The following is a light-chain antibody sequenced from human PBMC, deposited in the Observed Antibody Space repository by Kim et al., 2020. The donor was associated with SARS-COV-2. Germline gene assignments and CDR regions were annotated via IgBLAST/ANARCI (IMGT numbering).Light chain of an antibody. CDR1: QSVLYSSNNENY. Sequence: DIVMTQSPDSLAVSLGERATINGKSSQSVLYSSNNENYLAWYQQKPGQPPKLLIYWASTRESGVPDRFSGSGSGTDFTLTISSLQAEDVAVYYCQQYYSTPYTFGQGTNLEI. CDR2: WAS. CDR3: QQYYSTPYT. J-gene: IGKJ2*01. V-gene: IGKV4-1*01.